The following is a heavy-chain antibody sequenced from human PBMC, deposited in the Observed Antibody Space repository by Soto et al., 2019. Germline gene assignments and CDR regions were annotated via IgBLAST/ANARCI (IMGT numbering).Heavy chain of an antibody. V-gene: IGHV3-23*01. CDR2: ISGSGDT. D-gene: IGHD2-2*02. Sequence: GSLRLSCAASGFIFSNYGVRWVRQAPGKGLEWVSGISGSGDTFYADSVKGRFTISRDNSKNTLNLQMNSLRAEDTAVYYCAKDYCSSTSCYTLGVFDIWGQGTMVTVSS. CDR3: AKDYCSSTSCYTLGVFDI. J-gene: IGHJ3*02. CDR1: GFIFSNYG.